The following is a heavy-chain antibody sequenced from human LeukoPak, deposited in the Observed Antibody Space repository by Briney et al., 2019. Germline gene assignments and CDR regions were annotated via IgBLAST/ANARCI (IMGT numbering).Heavy chain of an antibody. Sequence: PGGSLRLSCAVSGITLSNYGMSWVPQAPGKGLEWVAGISGSGGGTNYADSVKGRFTISRDNPRNTLYLQMNSLRPEDTAVYFCAKRGVVIRVILVGFHREAYYFDSWGQGALVTVSS. CDR2: ISGSGGGT. V-gene: IGHV3-23*01. D-gene: IGHD3-10*01. CDR3: AKRGVVIRVILVGFHREAYYFDS. CDR1: GITLSNYG. J-gene: IGHJ4*02.